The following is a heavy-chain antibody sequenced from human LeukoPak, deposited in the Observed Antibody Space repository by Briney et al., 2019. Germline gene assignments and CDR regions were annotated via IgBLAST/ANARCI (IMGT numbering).Heavy chain of an antibody. CDR2: IYYSGST. J-gene: IGHJ4*02. Sequence: MPGGSLRLSCAASGFPFSSYAMNWVRQAPGKGLEWIGEIYYSGSTNYNPSLKSRVTISVDKPKNQFSLKLSSVTAVDTAVYYCGRGVLYYFDYWGQGTLVTVSS. CDR1: GFPFSSYA. V-gene: IGHV4-4*02. CDR3: GRGVLYYFDY.